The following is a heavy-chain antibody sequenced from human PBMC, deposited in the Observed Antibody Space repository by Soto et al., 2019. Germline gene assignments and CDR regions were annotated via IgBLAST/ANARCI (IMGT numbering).Heavy chain of an antibody. J-gene: IGHJ6*02. Sequence: GXSVKVSCKASGYTFTSYGISWVRQAPGQGLEWMGRISAYNGNTNYAQKLQGRVTMTTDTSTSTAYMELRSLRSDDTAVYYCARTDYSEYYYYGMDVWGQGTTVTVSS. CDR1: GYTFTSYG. D-gene: IGHD4-4*01. CDR3: ARTDYSEYYYYGMDV. CDR2: ISAYNGNT. V-gene: IGHV1-18*04.